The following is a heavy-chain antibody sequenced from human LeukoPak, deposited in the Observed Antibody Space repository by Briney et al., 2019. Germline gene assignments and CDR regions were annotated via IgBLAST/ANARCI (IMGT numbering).Heavy chain of an antibody. V-gene: IGHV3-23*01. J-gene: IGHJ4*02. CDR2: SGSGGST. CDR1: GFTFSSAA. CDR3: AKDFWSGYYPNY. Sequence: GGSLRLSCAASGFTFSSAAMTWVRQAPGKGLEWVSGSGSGGSTYYADSVKGRFTISRDNSKNTLYLQMNSLRAEDTAVYYCAKDFWSGYYPNYWGQGTLVTVSS. D-gene: IGHD3-3*01.